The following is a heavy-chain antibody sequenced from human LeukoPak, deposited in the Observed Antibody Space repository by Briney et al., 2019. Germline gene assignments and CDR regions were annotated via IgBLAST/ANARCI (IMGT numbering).Heavy chain of an antibody. V-gene: IGHV4-61*02. CDR2: IYTSGST. J-gene: IGHJ6*03. CDR1: GGSISSGSYY. Sequence: PSETLSLTCTVSGGSISSGSYYWSWIRQPAGKGLEWIGRIYTSGSTNYNPSLKSRVTISVDTSKNQFSLKLSSVTAADTAVYYCARGGGLTIFGPDADPYYYYMDVWGKGTTVTVSS. CDR3: ARGGGLTIFGPDADPYYYYMDV. D-gene: IGHD3-3*01.